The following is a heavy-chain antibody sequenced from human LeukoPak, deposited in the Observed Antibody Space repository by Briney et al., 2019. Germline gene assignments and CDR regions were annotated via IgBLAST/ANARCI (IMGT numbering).Heavy chain of an antibody. Sequence: PSETLSLTCSVSGDSISSRSYYWGWIRQSPGKGLDYIGSFYESGDAYYNPSLKSRLTISGDTSKNQFYLKLTSVTVADTAVYYCARAGDGYYYYYYMDVWGKGTTVTVSS. CDR3: ARAGDGYYYYYYMDV. J-gene: IGHJ6*03. D-gene: IGHD5-24*01. V-gene: IGHV4-39*01. CDR2: FYESGDA. CDR1: GDSISSRSYY.